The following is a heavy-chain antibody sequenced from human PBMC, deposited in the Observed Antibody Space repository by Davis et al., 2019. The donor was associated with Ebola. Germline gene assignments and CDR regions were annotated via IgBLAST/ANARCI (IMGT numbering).Heavy chain of an antibody. CDR1: GGSISSSNW. V-gene: IGHV4-4*02. CDR3: ARGYSSSWYPIFDY. J-gene: IGHJ4*02. D-gene: IGHD6-13*01. CDR2: IYHSGST. Sequence: SETLSLTCAVSGGSISSSNWWSWVRQPQGKGLEWIGEIYHSGSTNYNPSLKSRVTISVDTSKNQFSLKLSSVTAADTAVYYCARGYSSSWYPIFDYWGQGTLVTVSS.